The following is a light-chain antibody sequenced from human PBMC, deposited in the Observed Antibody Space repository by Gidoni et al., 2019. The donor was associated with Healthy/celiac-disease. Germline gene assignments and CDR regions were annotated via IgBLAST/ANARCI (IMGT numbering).Light chain of an antibody. CDR1: QSVSSSY. Sequence: EIVLTPSPGTLSLSPGERATLSCRASQSVSSSYLAWYQQKPGQAPRLLIYGASSRATGIPDRFSGSGSGTDFTLNISRLEPEDFAVYYCQQYGSSPPYTFGQGTKLEIK. V-gene: IGKV3-20*01. CDR3: QQYGSSPPYT. CDR2: GAS. J-gene: IGKJ2*01.